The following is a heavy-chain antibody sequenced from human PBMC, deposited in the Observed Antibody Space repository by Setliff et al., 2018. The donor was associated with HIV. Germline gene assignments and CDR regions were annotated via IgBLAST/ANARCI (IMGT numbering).Heavy chain of an antibody. D-gene: IGHD1-20*01. CDR3: AGCITGTTHWFDP. Sequence: SETLSLTCTVSGVSISSRSYYWGWIRQPPGKGLEWIGSIFYSGSTHYNSSLKSRVTISVDTSKNQFSLKLSSVTAADTAVYYCAGCITGTTHWFDPWGQGTLVTV. J-gene: IGHJ5*02. CDR1: GVSISSRSYY. V-gene: IGHV4-39*07. CDR2: IFYSGST.